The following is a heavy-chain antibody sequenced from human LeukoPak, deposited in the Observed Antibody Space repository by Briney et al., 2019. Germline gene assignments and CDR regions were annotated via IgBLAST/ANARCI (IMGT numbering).Heavy chain of an antibody. CDR1: TYSSTTYW. J-gene: IGHJ4*02. Sequence: GESLKISCQGSTYSSTTYWIAWVRQVPGKGLEWMGIINPGDSDTRYSPSFQGQVTISADKSISTAYLQWSSLKASDTAMYFCARRNVYDYYFDYWGQGTLVTVSS. CDR2: INPGDSDT. V-gene: IGHV5-51*01. CDR3: ARRNVYDYYFDY. D-gene: IGHD5/OR15-5a*01.